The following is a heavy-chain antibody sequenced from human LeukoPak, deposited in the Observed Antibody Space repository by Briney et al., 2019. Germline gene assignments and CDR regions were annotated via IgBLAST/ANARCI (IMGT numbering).Heavy chain of an antibody. V-gene: IGHV3-48*03. CDR1: GFTFSRYE. CDR2: ISSSGRAI. D-gene: IGHD4-23*01. Sequence: GGSLRLSCAASGFTFSRYEMNWVRQAPGKGLEWVSYISSSGRAIYYADSVKGRFTVSRDNAKNSLYLQMNSLRAEDTAVYYCARCPRWAHFDYWGQGTLVTVSS. J-gene: IGHJ4*02. CDR3: ARCPRWAHFDY.